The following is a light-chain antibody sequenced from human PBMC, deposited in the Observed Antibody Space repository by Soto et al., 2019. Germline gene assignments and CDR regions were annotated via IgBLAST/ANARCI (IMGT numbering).Light chain of an antibody. CDR3: QQFNGFPLT. J-gene: IGKJ4*01. CDR2: DAS. V-gene: IGKV1-13*02. CDR1: QDIGSA. Sequence: IQLTQSPSSLSASVGDRVTITCRAGQDIGSALAWYQQRPGKAPKLLLYDASNLEAGVPSRCSGSGSGTDFPLTITSLRPEDFANYYCQQFNGFPLTFGGGTKVQIK.